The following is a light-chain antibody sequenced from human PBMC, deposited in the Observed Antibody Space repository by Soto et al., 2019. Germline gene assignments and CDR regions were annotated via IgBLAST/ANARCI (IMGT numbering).Light chain of an antibody. V-gene: IGLV1-40*01. Sequence: QSVLTQPPSVSGAPGQRVTISCTGSSSNIGAGYDVHWYQQLPGTAPKLLIYGNSNQPSGVPDRFSGSKSGTSASLAITGLQAEDEADYYCQSYDSSLNVFGGGTQLTVL. CDR2: GNS. J-gene: IGLJ2*01. CDR3: QSYDSSLNV. CDR1: SSNIGAGYD.